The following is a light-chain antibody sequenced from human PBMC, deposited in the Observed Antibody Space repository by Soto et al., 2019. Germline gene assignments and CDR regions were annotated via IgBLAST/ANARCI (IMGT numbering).Light chain of an antibody. V-gene: IGKV3-11*01. CDR1: QGIGDT. CDR3: QQRSNWPIT. J-gene: IGKJ5*01. Sequence: EVVLTQSPATLSVSPGEGVTLSCRASQGIGDTLAWYQQKPDQAPRLIIYDASNRATGIPARFSGSGSRTDFTLTISSLEPEDFAVYYCQQRSNWPITFGQGTRLEIK. CDR2: DAS.